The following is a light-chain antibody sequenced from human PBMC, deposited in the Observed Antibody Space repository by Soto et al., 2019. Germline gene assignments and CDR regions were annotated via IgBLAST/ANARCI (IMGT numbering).Light chain of an antibody. CDR1: QGISTN. CDR2: GTS. J-gene: IGKJ1*01. Sequence: TQSPSSVSASVGDRVTITCLASQGISTNLAWYQQKPGQAPRLLIYGTSSRATGIPDRFSGSGSGTDFTLTISRLEPEDFAVYYCQQYGDSPWTFGQGTKVDIK. CDR3: QQYGDSPWT. V-gene: IGKV3-20*01.